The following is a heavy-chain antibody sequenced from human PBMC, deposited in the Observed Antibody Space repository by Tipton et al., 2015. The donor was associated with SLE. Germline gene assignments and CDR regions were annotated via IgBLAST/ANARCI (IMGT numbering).Heavy chain of an antibody. J-gene: IGHJ3*02. D-gene: IGHD3-3*01. CDR3: ARSGHTNYDFWNGYHAFDI. CDR1: GDTFSTYA. Sequence: QLVQSGAEVKKPGSSVKVSCKGSGDTFSTYAISWVRQAPGQGLEWLGGIVPIFDTANYAQNFQGRLTITADKSTSTAYMELSSLRSEDTAVYFCARSGHTNYDFWNGYHAFDIWGQGTMVTVSS. CDR2: IVPIFDTA. V-gene: IGHV1-69*06.